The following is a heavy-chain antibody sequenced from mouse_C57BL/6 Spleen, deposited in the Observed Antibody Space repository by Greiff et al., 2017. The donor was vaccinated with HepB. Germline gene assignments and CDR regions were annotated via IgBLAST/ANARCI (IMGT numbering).Heavy chain of an antibody. D-gene: IGHD1-1*01. CDR1: GFTFTDYY. J-gene: IGHJ2*01. Sequence: EVQLVESGGGLVQPGGSLSLSCAASGFTFTDYYMSWVRQPPGKALEWLGFIRNKANGYTTEYSASVKGRFTISRDNSQSILYLQMNALRAEDSATYYWARRYGSSLDYWGQGTTLTVSS. V-gene: IGHV7-3*01. CDR3: ARRYGSSLDY. CDR2: IRNKANGYTT.